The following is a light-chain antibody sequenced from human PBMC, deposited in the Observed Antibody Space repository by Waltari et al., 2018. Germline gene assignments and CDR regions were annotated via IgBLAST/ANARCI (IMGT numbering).Light chain of an antibody. V-gene: IGLV9-49*03. CDR2: VGSGGIVG. J-gene: IGLJ2*01. Sequence: QPVLTQPPSASASLGAAVTLTCTLSSGYSTSEVPWYQQRPGQGPRFVMRVGSGGIVGSKGDGVPDRFSVLGSGLTRYLTIENIQEDDEGDYHCGADHGSGSNFLVVFGGGTKVTVL. CDR1: SGYSTSE. CDR3: GADHGSGSNFLVV.